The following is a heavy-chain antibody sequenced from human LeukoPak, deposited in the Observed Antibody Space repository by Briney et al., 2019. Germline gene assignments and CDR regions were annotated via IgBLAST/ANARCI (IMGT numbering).Heavy chain of an antibody. V-gene: IGHV3-30-3*01. J-gene: IGHJ4*02. CDR2: ISYGGSNK. Sequence: PGGSLRLSCAASGFTFSSYAMHWVRQAPGKGLEWVAVISYGGSNKYYADSVKGRFTISRDNSKNTLYLQMNSLRAEDTAVYYCARDHYYGSGSYADWGQGTLVTVSS. CDR3: ARDHYYGSGSYAD. D-gene: IGHD3-10*01. CDR1: GFTFSSYA.